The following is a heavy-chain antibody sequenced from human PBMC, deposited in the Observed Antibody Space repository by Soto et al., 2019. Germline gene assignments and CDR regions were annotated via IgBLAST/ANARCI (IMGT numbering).Heavy chain of an antibody. CDR3: ARSIPGRTSFDS. CDR2: SRDKGNSYST. Sequence: EVHLVESGGGLVQPGGSLRLSCAGSGFSFSDYYIDWVRQAPGKGLEWVGRSRDKGNSYSTDYAASVKGRFTVSRDTSKNSLYLQMNSLKADDTALYYCARSIPGRTSFDSWGQVTLVTVSS. V-gene: IGHV3-72*01. D-gene: IGHD1-1*01. J-gene: IGHJ4*02. CDR1: GFSFSDYY.